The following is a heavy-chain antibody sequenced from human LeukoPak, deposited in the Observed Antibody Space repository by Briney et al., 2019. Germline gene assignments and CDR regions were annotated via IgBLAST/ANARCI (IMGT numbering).Heavy chain of an antibody. Sequence: ASVKVSCNASGYTFTSYAMNWVRQAPGQGLEWMGWINTNTGNPTYAQGFTGRFVFSLDTSVSTAYLQISSLKAEDTAVYYCARQDYYDSSGPTDYYYYGIDVWGQGTTVTVSS. J-gene: IGHJ6*02. CDR2: INTNTGNP. V-gene: IGHV7-4-1*02. CDR1: GYTFTSYA. D-gene: IGHD3-22*01. CDR3: ARQDYYDSSGPTDYYYYGIDV.